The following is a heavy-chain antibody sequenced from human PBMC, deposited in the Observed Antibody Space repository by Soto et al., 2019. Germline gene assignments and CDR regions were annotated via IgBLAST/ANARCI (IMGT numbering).Heavy chain of an antibody. J-gene: IGHJ4*02. CDR3: AKGGTVAGTEPYYFDY. CDR1: GFTFSSYA. V-gene: IGHV3-23*01. CDR2: ISGSGGST. Sequence: GGSLRLSCAASGFTFSSYAMSWVRQAPGKGLEWVSAISGSGGSTYYADSVKGRFTISRDNSKNTLYLQMNSLRAEDTAVYYCAKGGTVAGTEPYYFDYWGQGTLVTVSS. D-gene: IGHD6-19*01.